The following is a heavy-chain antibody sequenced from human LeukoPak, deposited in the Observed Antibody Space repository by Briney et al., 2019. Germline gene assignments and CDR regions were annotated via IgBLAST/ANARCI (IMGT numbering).Heavy chain of an antibody. V-gene: IGHV3-30*02. Sequence: GGSLRLSCAASGFTFSSYGMHWVRQAPGKGLEWVAFIRYDGSNKYYADSVKGRFTISRDNSKNTLYLQMNSLRAEDTAVYYCARDLSGDSGFDVWGKGTTVTVSS. CDR1: GFTFSSYG. CDR3: ARDLSGDSGFDV. CDR2: IRYDGSNK. D-gene: IGHD5-12*01. J-gene: IGHJ6*04.